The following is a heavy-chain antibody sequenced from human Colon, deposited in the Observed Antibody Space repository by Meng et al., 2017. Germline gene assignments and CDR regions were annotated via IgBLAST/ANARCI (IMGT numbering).Heavy chain of an antibody. D-gene: IGHD3-10*01. V-gene: IGHV1-18*01. CDR1: GYTFSIYG. CDR3: ARDPKNHYYTSGSYADF. CDR2: ISGYNGNT. Sequence: ASVKVSCKASGYTFSIYGISWVRQAPGQGLEWMGWISGYNGNTNYAQKFQGRVTMTTDTSTSTAYLELRGLRSDDTAMYYFARDPKNHYYTSGSYADFWGQGTLVTVSS. J-gene: IGHJ4*02.